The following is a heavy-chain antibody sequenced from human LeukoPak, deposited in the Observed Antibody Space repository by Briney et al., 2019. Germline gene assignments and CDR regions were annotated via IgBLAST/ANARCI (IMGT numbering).Heavy chain of an antibody. V-gene: IGHV3-74*01. CDR2: INSDGSST. J-gene: IGHJ4*02. D-gene: IGHD3-10*01. Sequence: GGSLRLSCASSGFTFSSYWMHWVREAPGKGLVWVSRINSDGSSTSYADSVKGRFTISRDNAKNTLYLQMNSLRAEDTAVYYCARPGGSGSYALWGYWGQGTLVTVSS. CDR1: GFTFSSYW. CDR3: ARPGGSGSYALWGY.